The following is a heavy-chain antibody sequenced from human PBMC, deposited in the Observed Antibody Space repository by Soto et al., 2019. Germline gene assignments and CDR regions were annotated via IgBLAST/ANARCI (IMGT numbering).Heavy chain of an antibody. Sequence: QVQLQESGPGLVKPSETLSLTCTVSGGSISSYYWSWIRQPPGKGLEWIGYIYYSGSTNYNPSLKSRVTISVDTSKNQFSLKLSSVTAADTAVYYCARHRGPDSSSWYFNWYFDLWGRGTLVTVSS. V-gene: IGHV4-59*08. D-gene: IGHD6-13*01. CDR1: GGSISSYY. J-gene: IGHJ2*01. CDR3: ARHRGPDSSSWYFNWYFDL. CDR2: IYYSGST.